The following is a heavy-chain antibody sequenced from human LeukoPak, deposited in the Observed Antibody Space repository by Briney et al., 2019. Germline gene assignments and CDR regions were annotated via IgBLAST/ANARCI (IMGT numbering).Heavy chain of an antibody. V-gene: IGHV1-69*04. CDR2: IIPILGIA. Sequence: GSSVKVSCKASGGTFSSYAISWVRQAPGQGLEWMGRIIPILGIANYAQKFQGRVTITADKSTSTAYMELSSLRSEDTAVYYCARGELVPAYFDYWGQGTLVTVSS. CDR3: ARGELVPAYFDY. CDR1: GGTFSSYA. D-gene: IGHD2-2*01. J-gene: IGHJ4*02.